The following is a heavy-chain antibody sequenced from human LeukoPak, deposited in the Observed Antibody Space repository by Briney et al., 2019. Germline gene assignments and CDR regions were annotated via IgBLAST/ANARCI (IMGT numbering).Heavy chain of an antibody. Sequence: ASVEVSCKASGYTFTSYGISWVRQAPGQGLEWMGWISAYNGNTNYAQKLQGRVTMTTDTSTSTAYMELRSLRSDDTAVYYCARDHNCYDSTDAFDIWGQGTMVTVSS. CDR2: ISAYNGNT. D-gene: IGHD3-22*01. CDR1: GYTFTSYG. CDR3: ARDHNCYDSTDAFDI. J-gene: IGHJ3*02. V-gene: IGHV1-18*01.